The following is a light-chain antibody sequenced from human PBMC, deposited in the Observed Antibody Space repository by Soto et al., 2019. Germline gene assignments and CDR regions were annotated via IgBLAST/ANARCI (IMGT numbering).Light chain of an antibody. CDR3: CSYAGRYTYV. J-gene: IGLJ1*01. CDR2: DVS. V-gene: IGLV2-11*01. Sequence: QSALTQPRSVSGSPGQSVSISCTGTSGDVGGYNYVSWYQQHPGKAPKVMIYDVSKRPSGVPDRFSGSKSGNTASLTISGLQSEDEADYYCCSYAGRYTYVFXTGTKVTVL. CDR1: SGDVGGYNY.